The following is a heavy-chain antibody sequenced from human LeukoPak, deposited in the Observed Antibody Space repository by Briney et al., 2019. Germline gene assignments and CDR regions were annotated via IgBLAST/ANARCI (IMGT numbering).Heavy chain of an antibody. Sequence: SETLSLTCTVSGGSISSYYWSWIRQPPGKGLEWIGYIYHSGNTDYNPSVKSRVTISVDRSKNQFSLKLSSVTAADTAVYYCARSLGYFDWLNGMDVWGQGTTVTVSS. CDR1: GGSISSYY. J-gene: IGHJ6*02. CDR3: ARSLGYFDWLNGMDV. V-gene: IGHV4-59*12. D-gene: IGHD3-9*01. CDR2: IYHSGNT.